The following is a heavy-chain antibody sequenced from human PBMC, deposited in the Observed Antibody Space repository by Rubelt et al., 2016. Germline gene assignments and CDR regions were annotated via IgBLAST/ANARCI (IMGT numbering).Heavy chain of an antibody. Sequence: QVQLVQSGAEVKKPGASVKVSCKVSGYTLTELSMHWVRQAPGKGLEWMGGFDPEDGETIYGKKFQGRVTRTEDTSTDTAYMELSSLRSEDTAVYYCATRSLWFGEIDRYFDYWGQGTLVTVSS. CDR2: FDPEDGET. V-gene: IGHV1-24*01. CDR3: ATRSLWFGEIDRYFDY. J-gene: IGHJ4*02. D-gene: IGHD3-10*01. CDR1: GYTLTELS.